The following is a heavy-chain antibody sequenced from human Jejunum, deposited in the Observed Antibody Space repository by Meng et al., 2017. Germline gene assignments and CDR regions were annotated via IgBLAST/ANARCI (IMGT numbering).Heavy chain of an antibody. CDR1: VYSFTCYY. D-gene: IGHD3-10*01. J-gene: IGHJ4*02. Sequence: ADRSPGDSSTTSYTHSVYSFTCYYMPWVRRATRTVLEWMGRIKPSSGCTNLGQKYQGRITMARDTSISTAYMGLTTLRSDDTAVYYCAREGNYYGSGSSPLDSWGQGALVTVSS. CDR2: IKPSSGCT. CDR3: AREGNYYGSGSSPLDS. V-gene: IGHV1-2*06.